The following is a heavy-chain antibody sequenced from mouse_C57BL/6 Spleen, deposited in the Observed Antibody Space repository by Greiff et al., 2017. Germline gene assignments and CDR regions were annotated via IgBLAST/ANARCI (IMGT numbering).Heavy chain of an antibody. Sequence: VQLQESDAELVKPGASVKISCKVSGYTFTDHTIHWMKQRPEQGLEWIGYIYPRDGSTKYNEKFKGKATLTADKSSSTAYMQLNSLTSEDSAVYYCARRLDYYGSSYGFAYWGQGTLVTVSA. V-gene: IGHV1-78*01. J-gene: IGHJ3*01. CDR2: IYPRDGST. CDR1: GYTFTDHT. CDR3: ARRLDYYGSSYGFAY. D-gene: IGHD1-1*01.